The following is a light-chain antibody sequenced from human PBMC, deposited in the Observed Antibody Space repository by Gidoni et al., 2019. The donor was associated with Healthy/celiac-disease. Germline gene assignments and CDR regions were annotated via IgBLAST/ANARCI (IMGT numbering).Light chain of an antibody. Sequence: DIQMTQSPSSLSASVGDRVTITCRASKSISSYLYWYQQKPGKAPKLLIYAASSLQSGVPSRFSGSGSGTDFTLTISSLQPEDFATYDCQQSYSTPVYTFGQGTKLEIK. V-gene: IGKV1-39*01. CDR3: QQSYSTPVYT. CDR1: KSISSY. CDR2: AAS. J-gene: IGKJ2*01.